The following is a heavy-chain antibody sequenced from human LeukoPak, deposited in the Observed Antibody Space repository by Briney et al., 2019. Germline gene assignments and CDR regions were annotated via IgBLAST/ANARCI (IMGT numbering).Heavy chain of an antibody. J-gene: IGHJ4*02. CDR2: IYYSGST. V-gene: IGHV4-39*07. CDR1: GFTFSSYA. CDR3: ARVSSSWYSPFDY. D-gene: IGHD6-13*01. Sequence: KPGGSLRLSCAASGFTFSSYAMSWVRQAPGKGLEWIGSIYYSGSTYYNPSLKSRVTISVDTSKNQFSLKLSSVTAADTAVYYCARVSSSWYSPFDYWGQGTLVTVSS.